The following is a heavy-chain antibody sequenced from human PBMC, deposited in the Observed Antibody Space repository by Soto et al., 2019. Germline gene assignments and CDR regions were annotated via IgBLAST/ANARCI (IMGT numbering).Heavy chain of an antibody. CDR1: GFTFSGYA. CDR3: AKHRGRVTLSWDFDY. D-gene: IGHD2-21*02. V-gene: IGHV3-23*01. CDR2: IHGGGNSA. J-gene: IGHJ4*02. Sequence: EVQLLESGGDLVQPGRSLRLSCAASGFTFSGYAMSWVRQAPGKGLEWVSGIHGGGNSAYYADSVKGRFTISRDNSKNTLYLRRSSLRAEDTAVYYCAKHRGRVTLSWDFDYWGQGTLVTVSS.